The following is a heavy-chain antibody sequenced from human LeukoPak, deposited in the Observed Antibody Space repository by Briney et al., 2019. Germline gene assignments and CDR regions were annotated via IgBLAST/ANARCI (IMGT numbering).Heavy chain of an antibody. D-gene: IGHD5-12*01. V-gene: IGHV4-4*07. CDR3: ARGNSGYDLHYYYYYMDV. J-gene: IGHJ6*03. CDR1: GGSISSYY. Sequence: SETLSLTCTVSGGSISSYYWSWIRQPAGKGLEWIGRIYTSGSTNYNPSLKSRVTISVDTSKNQFSLKLSSVTAADTAVYYCARGNSGYDLHYYYYYMDVWGKGTTVTISS. CDR2: IYTSGST.